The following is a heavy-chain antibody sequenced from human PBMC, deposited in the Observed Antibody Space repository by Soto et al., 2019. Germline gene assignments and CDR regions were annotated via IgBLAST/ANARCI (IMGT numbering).Heavy chain of an antibody. J-gene: IGHJ4*02. V-gene: IGHV1-3*01. CDR2: INAGNGNT. CDR3: ARSSIAAAGGFDY. D-gene: IGHD6-13*01. CDR1: GYTFTNYA. Sequence: ASVKVSCKASGYTFTNYAMHWVCQAPGQRLEWMGWINAGNGNTKYSQKFQGRVTITRDTSTSTAYMELSSLRSEDTAVYYCARSSIAAAGGFDYWGQGTLVTVSS.